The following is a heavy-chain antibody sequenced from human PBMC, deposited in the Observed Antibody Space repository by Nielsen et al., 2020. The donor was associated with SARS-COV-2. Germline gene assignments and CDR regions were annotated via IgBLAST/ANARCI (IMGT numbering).Heavy chain of an antibody. CDR3: ARCIAVAGNYYYYYMDV. D-gene: IGHD6-19*01. V-gene: IGHV3-48*02. CDR2: ISSSSSTI. J-gene: IGHJ6*03. Sequence: WIRQPPGKGLEWVSYISSSSSTIYYADSVKGRFTISRDNAKNSLYLQMNSLRDEDTAVYYCARCIAVAGNYYYYYMDVWGKGTTVTVSS.